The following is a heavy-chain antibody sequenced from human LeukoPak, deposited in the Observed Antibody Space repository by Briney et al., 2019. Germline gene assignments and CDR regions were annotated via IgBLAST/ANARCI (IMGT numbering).Heavy chain of an antibody. CDR2: IYSAGNT. CDR3: ATANW. J-gene: IGHJ4*02. V-gene: IGHV3-53*01. Sequence: PGGSLRLSCAASGFTVNSYCMSWVRQAPGKGLEWISVIYSAGNTYYADSVMGRFTISRDISKNTLYLQMDSLRAGDTAIYYCATANWWGQGTLVTVSS. D-gene: IGHD4/OR15-4a*01. CDR1: GFTVNSYC.